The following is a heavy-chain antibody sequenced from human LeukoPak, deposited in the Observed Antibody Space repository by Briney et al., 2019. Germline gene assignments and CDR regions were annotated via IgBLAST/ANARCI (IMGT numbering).Heavy chain of an antibody. CDR3: AKNRPCTNGVCSGY. Sequence: PGGSLRLSCAASGFAFSSYAMSWVRQAPGKGLEWVSAISGSGGSTYYADPVKGRFTISRDNSKNTLYLQMNSLRAEDTAVYYCAKNRPCTNGVCSGYWGQGTLVTVSS. CDR2: ISGSGGST. CDR1: GFAFSSYA. V-gene: IGHV3-23*01. D-gene: IGHD2-8*01. J-gene: IGHJ4*02.